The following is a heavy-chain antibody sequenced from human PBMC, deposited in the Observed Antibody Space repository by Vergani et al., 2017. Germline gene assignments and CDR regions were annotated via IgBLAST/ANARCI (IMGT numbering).Heavy chain of an antibody. V-gene: IGHV3-48*01. Sequence: EVQLVESGGGLVQPGGSLRLSCVVSGFTLSSSSMNWVRQAPGKGLEWIAYLSTSGNIIYYSDSVRGRFTISRDTANNSVFLHMNSLAAEHTAVYYCARDLSGLPWDWGQGTLVSVSS. J-gene: IGHJ4*02. CDR2: LSTSGNII. D-gene: IGHD3-10*01. CDR1: GFTLSSSS. CDR3: ARDLSGLPWD.